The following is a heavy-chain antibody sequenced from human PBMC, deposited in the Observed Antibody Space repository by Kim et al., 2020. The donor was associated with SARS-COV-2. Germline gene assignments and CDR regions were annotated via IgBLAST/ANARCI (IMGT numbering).Heavy chain of an antibody. CDR3: AHSLEFGYYYNRGFESFDY. CDR1: GFSLSTSGVG. CDR2: IYSDDDK. J-gene: IGHJ4*02. V-gene: IGHV2-5*02. D-gene: IGHD3-22*01. Sequence: SGPTLVKPTQTLTLTCTFSGFSLSTSGVGVGWIRQPPGKALEWLAFIYSDDDKRYSPSLRSRLTITKDTSKNQVVLTMTNMGPVDTATYYCAHSLEFGYYYNRGFESFDYWGQGTLVTVSS.